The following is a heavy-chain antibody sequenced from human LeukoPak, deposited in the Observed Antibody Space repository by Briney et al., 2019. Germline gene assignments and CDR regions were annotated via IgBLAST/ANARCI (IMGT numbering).Heavy chain of an antibody. Sequence: ASVKVSCKASGYTFTGYDINWVRQATGQGLEWMGWMNPNSGNTGYAQKFQGRVTITRNTSISTAYMELSSLRSEDTAVYYCARARGFDAFDIWGQGTMVTVSS. CDR1: GYTFTGYD. CDR2: MNPNSGNT. V-gene: IGHV1-8*03. D-gene: IGHD5-12*01. CDR3: ARARGFDAFDI. J-gene: IGHJ3*02.